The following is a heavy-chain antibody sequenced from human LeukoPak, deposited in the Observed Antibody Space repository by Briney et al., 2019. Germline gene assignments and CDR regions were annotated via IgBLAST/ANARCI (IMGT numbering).Heavy chain of an antibody. V-gene: IGHV3-7*03. D-gene: IGHD5-18*01. J-gene: IGHJ5*02. CDR1: GFPFSSYW. CDR2: IKQDGSDK. Sequence: PGGSLRLSCAASGFPFSSYWMSWVRQAPGKGLEWVANIKQDGSDKYYVDSVKGRFTISRDNAKNSLYLQMTSLRAEDTAVYYCARVYQPPAIRPGRHNWFDPWGQGTLVTVSS. CDR3: ARVYQPPAIRPGRHNWFDP.